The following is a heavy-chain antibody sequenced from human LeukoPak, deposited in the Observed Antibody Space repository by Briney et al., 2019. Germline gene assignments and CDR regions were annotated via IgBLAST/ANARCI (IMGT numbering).Heavy chain of an antibody. V-gene: IGHV4-34*01. CDR2: INHSGST. D-gene: IGHD3-3*01. CDR1: GGSFSGYY. Sequence: SETLSLTCAVYGGSFSGYYWSWIRQPPGKGLEWIGEINHSGSTNYNPSLKSRVTISVDTSKNLFSLKLSSVTAADTVVYYCARRKRYYDFWSGYSFDPWGQGTLVTVSS. CDR3: ARRKRYYDFWSGYSFDP. J-gene: IGHJ5*02.